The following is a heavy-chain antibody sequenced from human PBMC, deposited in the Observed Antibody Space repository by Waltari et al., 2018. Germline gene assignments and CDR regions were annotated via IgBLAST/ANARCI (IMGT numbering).Heavy chain of an antibody. Sequence: EVQLVESGGGVVRPGGSLRLSCAASGFTFDDYGMSWVRQAPGKGPEWVSGINWNGGSTGYADSVKGRFTISRDNAKNSLYLQMNSLRAEDTALYYCARVACGGDCYADNYYYYYMDVWGKGTTVTVSS. D-gene: IGHD2-21*01. CDR2: INWNGGST. CDR1: GFTFDDYG. J-gene: IGHJ6*03. V-gene: IGHV3-20*04. CDR3: ARVACGGDCYADNYYYYYMDV.